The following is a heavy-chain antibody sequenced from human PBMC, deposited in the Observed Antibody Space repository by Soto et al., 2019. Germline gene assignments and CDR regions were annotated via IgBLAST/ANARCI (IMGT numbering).Heavy chain of an antibody. CDR1: GGSXXXXGXY. Sequence: TLSLTCTVSGGSXXXXGXYWTWIRQHPGKGLEWIGYIYFSGSTYYNPSLKSRVTISVDTSKNQFSLKLSSVTAADTAVYYCARSVFPWGQGTLVTVSS. J-gene: IGHJ5*02. CDR3: ARSVFP. V-gene: IGHV4-31*03. CDR2: IYFSGST.